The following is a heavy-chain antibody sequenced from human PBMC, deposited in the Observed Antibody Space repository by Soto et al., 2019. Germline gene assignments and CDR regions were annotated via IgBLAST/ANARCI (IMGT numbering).Heavy chain of an antibody. V-gene: IGHV4-30-2*01. CDR3: ARTESGTFDP. D-gene: IGHD1-7*01. CDR2: IYHSGST. J-gene: IGHJ5*02. Sequence: PSETLSLTCAVSGGSISSGGYSWSWIRQPPEKGLEWIGYIYHSGSTYYNPSLKSRVTISVDRSKNQFSLKLSSVTAADTAVYYCARTESGTFDPWGQGTLVTVSS. CDR1: GGSISSGGYS.